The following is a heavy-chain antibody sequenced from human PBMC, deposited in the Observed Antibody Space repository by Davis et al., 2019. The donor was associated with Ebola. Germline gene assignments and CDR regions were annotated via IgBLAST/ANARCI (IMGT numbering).Heavy chain of an antibody. CDR2: ISSTSRTM. J-gene: IGHJ4*02. CDR3: AKGGVIVVITTPDY. V-gene: IGHV3-48*01. CDR1: GFIFSTYV. D-gene: IGHD3-22*01. Sequence: GESLKISCSASGFIFSTYVMSWVRQAPGKGLEWVSYISSTSRTMYYADSVKGRFTISRDNSKNTLYLQMDSLRAEDTAVYYCAKGGVIVVITTPDYWGQGTLVTVSS.